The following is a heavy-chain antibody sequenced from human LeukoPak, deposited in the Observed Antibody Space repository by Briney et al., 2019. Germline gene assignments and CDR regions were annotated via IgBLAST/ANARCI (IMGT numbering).Heavy chain of an antibody. Sequence: GRSLRLSCAASKFTFSSYGMHWVRQAPGKGLEWVAVISHDGTYKYYADSVKGRFTISRVNSKNTLYMEMNSLRPEDTAVYYCANSLYYDTRGYQIDYWGQGTLVTVSS. CDR1: KFTFSSYG. CDR3: ANSLYYDTRGYQIDY. V-gene: IGHV3-30*18. J-gene: IGHJ4*02. D-gene: IGHD3-22*01. CDR2: ISHDGTYK.